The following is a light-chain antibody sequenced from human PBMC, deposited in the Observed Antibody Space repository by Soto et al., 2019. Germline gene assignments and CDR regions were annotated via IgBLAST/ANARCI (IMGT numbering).Light chain of an antibody. Sequence: EVVLTQSPVTLSLSPGERATLSCRASQSFRGLLAWYQHKPGQAPRLLIYDAYNRATGIPPTFSGSGSGIAWTLTISSLEPEDSAAYYGHQRHMWPITYGLGTRLESK. J-gene: IGKJ5*01. CDR3: HQRHMWPIT. CDR2: DAY. V-gene: IGKV3-11*01. CDR1: QSFRGL.